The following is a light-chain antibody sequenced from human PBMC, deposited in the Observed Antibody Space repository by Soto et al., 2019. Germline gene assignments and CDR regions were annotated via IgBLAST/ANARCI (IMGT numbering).Light chain of an antibody. J-gene: IGKJ1*01. CDR2: GAS. CDR3: QQYHNWPPGT. Sequence: EIVMTQSPATLSVSRGERATLSCRASQSVSSNLAWYQQKPGQTPRLLIYGASTRATGIPARFSGSGSGTEFTLTISSLQSGDYAVYYCQQYHNWPPGTFGQGTKVEIK. CDR1: QSVSSN. V-gene: IGKV3-15*01.